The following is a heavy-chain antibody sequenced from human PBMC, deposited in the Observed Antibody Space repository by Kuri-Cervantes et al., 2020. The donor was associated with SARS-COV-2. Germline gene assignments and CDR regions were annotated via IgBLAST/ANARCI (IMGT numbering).Heavy chain of an antibody. CDR3: ARSYPASTYYYYYYGMDV. CDR2: IGTAGDT. Sequence: GESLKISCAASGFTFDDYAMHWVRQATGKGLEWVSAIGTAGDTYYPGSVKGRFTISRENAKNSLYLQMNSLRAGDTAVYYCARSYPASTYYYYYYGMDVWGQGTTVTVSS. V-gene: IGHV3-13*01. J-gene: IGHJ6*02. D-gene: IGHD2/OR15-2a*01. CDR1: GFTFDDYA.